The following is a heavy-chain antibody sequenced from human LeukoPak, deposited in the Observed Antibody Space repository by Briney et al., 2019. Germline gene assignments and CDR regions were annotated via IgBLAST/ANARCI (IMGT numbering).Heavy chain of an antibody. Sequence: GGSLRLSCAASGFTFSSYSMTWVRQAPGKGLEWVSFISSSSSTIYYADSVKGRFTISRDNAKNSLYLQMNSLRAEDTAVYYCARDSFAGYDSSGYSSYDYWGQGTLVTVSS. V-gene: IGHV3-48*04. CDR3: ARDSFAGYDSSGYSSYDY. CDR2: ISSSSSTI. D-gene: IGHD3-22*01. J-gene: IGHJ4*02. CDR1: GFTFSSYS.